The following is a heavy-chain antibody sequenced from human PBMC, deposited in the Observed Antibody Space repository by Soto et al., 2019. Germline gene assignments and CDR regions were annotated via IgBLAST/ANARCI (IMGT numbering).Heavy chain of an antibody. CDR3: ARSIAARRVLYCYYGMDV. CDR2: TYYRSKWYN. D-gene: IGHD6-6*01. CDR1: GDSVSSNSAA. V-gene: IGHV6-1*01. Sequence: SQTLSLTCAISGDSVSSNSAAWNWIRQSPSRGLEWLGRTYYRSKWYNDYAVSVKSRITINPDTSKNQFSLQLNSVTPEDTAVYYCARSIAARRVLYCYYGMDVWGQGTTVTAYS. J-gene: IGHJ6*02.